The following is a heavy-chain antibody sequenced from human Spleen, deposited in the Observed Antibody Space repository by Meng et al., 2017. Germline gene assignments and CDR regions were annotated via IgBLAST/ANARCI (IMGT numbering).Heavy chain of an antibody. V-gene: IGHV4-39*01. J-gene: IGHJ5*02. CDR3: VRSSGWVRTGFDP. Sequence: QPQLQESGPGLVKPSEALALTFSVSGGSISTSGYYWGWIRQPPGKGLEWIGSIGHSGFPYYTPSLKSRVTVSIDTSKNQFSLMLTSVTAADTAVYYCVRSSGWVRTGFDPWGQGTLVTVSS. D-gene: IGHD6-19*01. CDR1: GGSISTSGYY. CDR2: IGHSGFP.